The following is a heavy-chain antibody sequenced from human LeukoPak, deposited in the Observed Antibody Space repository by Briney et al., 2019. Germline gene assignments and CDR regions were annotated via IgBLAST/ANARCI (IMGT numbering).Heavy chain of an antibody. J-gene: IGHJ4*02. D-gene: IGHD6-19*01. CDR2: ISGGAAST. Sequence: RGSLRLSCAASRFTFSSYAMSWVRQAPGKGLEWVSSISGGAASTDYVDSVKGRFTISRDNSKNTLYLQMNSLRAEDTAVYYCAKYGIEVAGKALPDWWGQGTLVTVSS. V-gene: IGHV3-23*01. CDR3: AKYGIEVAGKALPDW. CDR1: RFTFSSYA.